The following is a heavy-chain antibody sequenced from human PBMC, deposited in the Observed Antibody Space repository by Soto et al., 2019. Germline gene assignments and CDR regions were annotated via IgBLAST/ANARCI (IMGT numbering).Heavy chain of an antibody. CDR3: ARDCGGDCYPNAFDI. D-gene: IGHD2-21*02. CDR2: INAGNGNT. CDR1: GYTFTSYA. Sequence: ASVKVSCKASGYTFTSYAMHWVRQAPGQRLEWMGWINAGNGNTKYSQKFQGSVTITRDTSASTAYMELSSLRSEDTAVYYCARDCGGDCYPNAFDIWGQGTMVTVSS. V-gene: IGHV1-3*01. J-gene: IGHJ3*02.